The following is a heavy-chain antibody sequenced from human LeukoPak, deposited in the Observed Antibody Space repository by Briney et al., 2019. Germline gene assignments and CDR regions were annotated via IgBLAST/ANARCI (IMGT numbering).Heavy chain of an antibody. CDR1: GVSFSGYY. J-gene: IGHJ4*02. CDR3: ARGGGYSYGPNHFDY. Sequence: SETLSLTCAVYGVSFSGYYWSWLRQTPGKGLEWFGEIDHSGSTNYNPSLKSRVTISVDTSKNQFSLKLSSVTAADTAVYYCARGGGYSYGPNHFDYWGQGTLVTVSS. V-gene: IGHV4-34*01. D-gene: IGHD5-18*01. CDR2: IDHSGST.